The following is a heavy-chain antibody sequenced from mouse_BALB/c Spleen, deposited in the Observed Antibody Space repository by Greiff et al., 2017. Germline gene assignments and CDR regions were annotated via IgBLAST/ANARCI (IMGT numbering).Heavy chain of an antibody. Sequence: EVMLVESGGGLVQPGGSLRLSCATSGFTFTDYYMSWVRQPPGKALEWLGFIRNKANGYTTEYSASVKGRFTISRDNSQSILYLQMNTLRAEDSATYYCARGYDYYAMDYWGQGTSVTVSS. CDR2: IRNKANGYTT. CDR1: GFTFTDYY. J-gene: IGHJ4*01. V-gene: IGHV7-3*02. CDR3: ARGYDYYAMDY.